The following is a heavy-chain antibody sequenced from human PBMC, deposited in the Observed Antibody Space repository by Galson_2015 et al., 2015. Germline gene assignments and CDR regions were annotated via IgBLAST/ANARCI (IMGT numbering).Heavy chain of an antibody. CDR2: IKQDGSEK. D-gene: IGHD4-17*01. Sequence: SLRLSCAASGFTFSSYWMSWVRQAPGKGLEWVANIKQDGSEKYYVDSVKGRFTISRDNAKNSLYLQMSSLRAEDTAVYYCARDRRYYGDYVPPDAGWPYYFDYWDQGTLVTVSS. CDR3: ARDRRYYGDYVPPDAGWPYYFDY. CDR1: GFTFSSYW. J-gene: IGHJ4*02. V-gene: IGHV3-7*01.